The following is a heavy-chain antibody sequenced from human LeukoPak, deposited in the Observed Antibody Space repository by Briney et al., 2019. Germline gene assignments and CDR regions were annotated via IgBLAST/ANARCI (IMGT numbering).Heavy chain of an antibody. CDR2: ISWNSETI. Sequence: PGRSLRLSCAASGFTFDDYSMHWVRQVPEKGLEWVSSISWNSETIDYADSVKGRFTISRDNAKNSLYLSMDSLRAEDMALYYCAKGSGNTDLRTPFDHWGQGTLVTVSS. CDR1: GFTFDDYS. J-gene: IGHJ4*02. D-gene: IGHD2-2*02. CDR3: AKGSGNTDLRTPFDH. V-gene: IGHV3-9*03.